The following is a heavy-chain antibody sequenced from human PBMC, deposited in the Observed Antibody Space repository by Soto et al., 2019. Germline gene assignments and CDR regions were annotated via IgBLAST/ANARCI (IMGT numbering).Heavy chain of an antibody. V-gene: IGHV3-23*01. CDR2: ISGSGGST. D-gene: IGHD3-10*01. J-gene: IGHJ6*02. Sequence: GGSLRLSCAASGFTFSSYAMSWVRQAPGKGLERVSAISGSGGSTYYADSVKGRFTISRDNSKNTLYLQMNSLRAEDTAVYYCAKALDPHRSGSIRAYYYYGMDVWGQGTTVTVSS. CDR3: AKALDPHRSGSIRAYYYYGMDV. CDR1: GFTFSSYA.